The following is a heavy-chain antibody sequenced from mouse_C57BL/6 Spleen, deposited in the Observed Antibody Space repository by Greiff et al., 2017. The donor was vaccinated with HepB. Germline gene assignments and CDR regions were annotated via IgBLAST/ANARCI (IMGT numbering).Heavy chain of an antibody. J-gene: IGHJ1*03. V-gene: IGHV5-4*01. D-gene: IGHD4-1*01. CDR1: GFTFSSYA. Sequence: EVKLVESGGGLVKPGGSLKLSCAASGFTFSSYAMSWVRQTPEKRLEWVATISDGGSYTYYPDNVKGRFTISRDNAKNNLYLQMSHLKSEDTAMYYCARDPGTWYFDVWGTGTTVTVSS. CDR2: ISDGGSYT. CDR3: ARDPGTWYFDV.